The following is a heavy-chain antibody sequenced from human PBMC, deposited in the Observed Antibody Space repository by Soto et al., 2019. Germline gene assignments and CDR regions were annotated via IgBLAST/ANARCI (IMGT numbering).Heavy chain of an antibody. CDR1: GGCFSGYD. V-gene: IGHV4-34*01. CDR3: ARVREGRLRCFDWLSNNYYSGMDV. CDR2: INRSGST. J-gene: IGHJ6*02. D-gene: IGHD3-9*01. Sequence: SETLCLPCAVYGGCFSGYDWCWIRQPPGKGLEWIGGINRSGSTYYNPSLKSRVTISVDTSKRQCSLKLSAVTAAGTAVYYSARVREGRLRCFDWLSNNYYSGMDVWGQGTTVTVSS.